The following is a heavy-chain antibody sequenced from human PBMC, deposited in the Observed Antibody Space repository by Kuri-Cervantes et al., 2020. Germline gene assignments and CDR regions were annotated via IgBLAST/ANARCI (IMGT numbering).Heavy chain of an antibody. V-gene: IGHV3-23*01. J-gene: IGHJ4*02. Sequence: GESLKISCAASGFTFSSYHTSWVRQAPGQGLAWVSLISNSGGTTYYAGSVKGRFTISRDNSRNTLYLQMNSLRAEDTAVYYCARTVSGRSSYKFDYWGQGTLVTVSS. D-gene: IGHD6-6*01. CDR1: GFTFSSYH. CDR3: ARTVSGRSSYKFDY. CDR2: ISNSGGTT.